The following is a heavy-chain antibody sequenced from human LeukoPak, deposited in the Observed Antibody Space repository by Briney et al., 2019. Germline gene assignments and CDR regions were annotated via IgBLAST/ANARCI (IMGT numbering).Heavy chain of an antibody. D-gene: IGHD5-18*01. CDR2: IYRGDCDA. V-gene: IGHV5-51*01. Sequence: GESVKISCKGSGYSFTSYWSGWVRQMPGKGLEWMGMIYRGDCDARYSPSFQGQVTISADKSISTAYLQWSSLKASDTAMYYSARPKGVHTAMVPGSYYFHYWGQETLVTVSS. CDR3: ARPKGVHTAMVPGSYYFHY. CDR1: GYSFTSYW. J-gene: IGHJ4*02.